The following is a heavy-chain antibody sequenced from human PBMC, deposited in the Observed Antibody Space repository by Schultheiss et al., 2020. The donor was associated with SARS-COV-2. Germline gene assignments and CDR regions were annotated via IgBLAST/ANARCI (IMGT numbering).Heavy chain of an antibody. CDR1: GGSFSGYY. Sequence: SETLSLTCAVYGGSFSGYYWSWIRQPPGKGLEWIGEINHSGSTYYNPSLKSRVTISVDTSKNQFSLKLSSVTAADTAVYYCARGHRSSTSKKYNWFDPWGQGTLVTVSS. CDR3: ARGHRSSTSKKYNWFDP. J-gene: IGHJ5*02. V-gene: IGHV4-34*01. CDR2: INHSGST. D-gene: IGHD2-2*01.